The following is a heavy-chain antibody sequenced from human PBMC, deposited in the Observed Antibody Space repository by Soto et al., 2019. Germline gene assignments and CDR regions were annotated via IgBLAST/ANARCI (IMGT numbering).Heavy chain of an antibody. V-gene: IGHV1-2*02. D-gene: IGHD3-3*01. CDR1: GYPVTAYY. CDR2: INPATGAA. J-gene: IGHJ3*02. Sequence: QLHLVQSGAVVKKPGASVTVSCSASGYPVTAYYMHWVRQAPGRGLEWMGGINPATGAAKYTQTFQGRVTMTRDTSTSTVFMELSGLTSADPAVFYWARGGGVGVAGSAAFDMWGQGTLVTVSS. CDR3: ARGGGVGVAGSAAFDM.